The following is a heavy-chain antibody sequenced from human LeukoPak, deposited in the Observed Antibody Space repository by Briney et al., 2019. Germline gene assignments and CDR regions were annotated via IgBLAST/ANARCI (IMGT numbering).Heavy chain of an antibody. CDR2: INPNIGVT. CDR1: VYTFTRYY. D-gene: IGHD6-19*01. V-gene: IGHV1-2*02. CDR3: AREFGGWDYFDY. J-gene: IGHJ4*02. Sequence: ASVKVSCKASVYTFTRYYMHWVRQAPGQGLEWMGGINPNIGVTNYAQKFQCRVNLTRDTSISAAYMALSRLRSDETPVYFCAREFGGWDYFDYWGQGTLVTVSS.